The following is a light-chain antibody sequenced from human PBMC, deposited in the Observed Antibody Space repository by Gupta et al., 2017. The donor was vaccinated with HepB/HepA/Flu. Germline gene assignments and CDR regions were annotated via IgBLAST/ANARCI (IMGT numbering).Light chain of an antibody. Sequence: DIQMTQSPSTLSASLGDRVTITCRASQSVDSWLAWYQQKPGRAPKLLIYMASKLESGVPSRFSGSGSGTEFTLTISSLQPDDFAIYYCQHYNTNCWAFGQGTKVEI. CDR2: MAS. CDR3: QHYNTNCWA. V-gene: IGKV1-5*03. CDR1: QSVDSW. J-gene: IGKJ1*01.